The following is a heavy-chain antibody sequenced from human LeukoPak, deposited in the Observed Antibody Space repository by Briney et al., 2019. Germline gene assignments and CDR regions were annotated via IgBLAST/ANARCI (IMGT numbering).Heavy chain of an antibody. J-gene: IGHJ4*02. CDR2: INHSGSA. D-gene: IGHD3-22*01. CDR3: ARGITYYYDSSGYADY. Sequence: SSETLSLTCAVYGGSFSGYYWSWIRQPPGKGLEWIGEINHSGSANYNPSLKSRVTISVDTSKNQFSLKLSSVTAADTAVYYCARGITYYYDSSGYADYWGQGTLVTVSS. V-gene: IGHV4-34*01. CDR1: GGSFSGYY.